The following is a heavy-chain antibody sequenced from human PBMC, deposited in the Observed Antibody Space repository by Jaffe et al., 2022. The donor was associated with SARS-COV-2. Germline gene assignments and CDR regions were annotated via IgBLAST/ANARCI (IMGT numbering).Heavy chain of an antibody. CDR3: AHRGQWLALDAFDI. V-gene: IGHV2-5*02. CDR1: GFSLSTSGVG. CDR2: IYWDDDK. J-gene: IGHJ3*02. D-gene: IGHD6-19*01. Sequence: QITLKESGPTLVKPTQTLTLTCTFSGFSLSTSGVGVGWIRQPPGKALEWLALIYWDDDKRYSPSLKSRLTITKDTSKNQVVLTMTNMDPVDTATYYCAHRGQWLALDAFDIWGQGTMVTVSS.